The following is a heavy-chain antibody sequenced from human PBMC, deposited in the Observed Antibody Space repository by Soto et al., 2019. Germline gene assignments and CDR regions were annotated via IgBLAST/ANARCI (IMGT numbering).Heavy chain of an antibody. CDR3: TRANWYSEY. CDR2: IYYNGNT. J-gene: IGHJ4*02. CDR1: GGSISNHY. V-gene: IGHV4-59*11. Sequence: QVQLQESGPGLVKPSETLSLTCSVSGGSISNHYWSWIRHPPGKGLEWIGYIYYNGNTNYNPSLKSRVTMSVDTSSNQISLKLTTVTAADTAVYYCTRANWYSEYWGQGTLVTVSS. D-gene: IGHD7-27*01.